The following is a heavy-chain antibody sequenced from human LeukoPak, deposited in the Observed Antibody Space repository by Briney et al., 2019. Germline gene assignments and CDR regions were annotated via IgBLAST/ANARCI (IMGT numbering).Heavy chain of an antibody. Sequence: PGGSLRLSCAASGFTFSDYAMSWIRQAPGQGLEWVSYISRSGDTIDYADSVKDRFSISRDNAKNSLYLQMNSLRAEDTAVYYCAGYHWNSGVVYWGQGTLVTVSS. CDR2: ISRSGDTI. CDR1: GFTFSDYA. D-gene: IGHD1-7*01. CDR3: AGYHWNSGVVY. J-gene: IGHJ4*02. V-gene: IGHV3-11*01.